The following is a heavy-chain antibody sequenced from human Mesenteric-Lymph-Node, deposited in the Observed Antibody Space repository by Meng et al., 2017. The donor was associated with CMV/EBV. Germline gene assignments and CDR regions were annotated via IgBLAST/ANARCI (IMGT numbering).Heavy chain of an antibody. CDR2: ISSSSAYK. CDR3: TRGAGTNPGFYFDY. D-gene: IGHD2-8*01. V-gene: IGHV3-11*06. Sequence: ASWFNFNGYSKNWNRKAQGKGLEWISYISSSSAYKNYADSVKGRFTISRDNAKNSLFLQMNSLRGEDMAVYYCTRGAGTNPGFYFDYWGQGALVTVSS. J-gene: IGHJ4*02. CDR1: WFNFNGYS.